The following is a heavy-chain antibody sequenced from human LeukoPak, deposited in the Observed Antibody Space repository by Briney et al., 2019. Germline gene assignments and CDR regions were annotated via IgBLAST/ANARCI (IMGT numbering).Heavy chain of an antibody. D-gene: IGHD6-6*01. V-gene: IGHV4-34*01. CDR3: ARQAEPRSSIAARDNWFDP. CDR1: GGSSSGYY. CDR2: INHSGST. Sequence: PSETLSLTCAVYGGSSSGYYWSWIRQPPGKGLEWIGEINHSGSTNYNPSLKSRVTISVDTSKNQFSLKLSSVTAADTAVYYCARQAEPRSSIAARDNWFDPWGQGTLVTVSS. J-gene: IGHJ5*02.